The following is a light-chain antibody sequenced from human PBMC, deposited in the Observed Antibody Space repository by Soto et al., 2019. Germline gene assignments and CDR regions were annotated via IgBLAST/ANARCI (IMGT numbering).Light chain of an antibody. V-gene: IGLV8-61*01. CDR1: SGSVSTSYY. J-gene: IGLJ3*02. Sequence: QAVVPQEPSFSVSPGRTVPLTCGLSSGSVSTSYYPSWYQQTPGQAPRTLIYSTNTRSSGVPDRFSGSILGNKAALTITGAQADDESDYYCVLYMGSGIWVFGGGTKLTVL. CDR2: STN. CDR3: VLYMGSGIWV.